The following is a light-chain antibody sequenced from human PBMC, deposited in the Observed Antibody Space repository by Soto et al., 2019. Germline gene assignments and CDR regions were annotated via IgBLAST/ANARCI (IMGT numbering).Light chain of an antibody. V-gene: IGLV2-14*01. CDR2: EVS. Sequence: QSALTQPASVSGSPGQSITISCTGTSSDVGGYNYVSWYQQHPGKAPKLIIYEVSNRPSGISNRFSGSKSGNTDSLTISGLQAEDEADYYCSSYTSSSTRVFGGGTKLTVL. CDR1: SSDVGGYNY. J-gene: IGLJ2*01. CDR3: SSYTSSSTRV.